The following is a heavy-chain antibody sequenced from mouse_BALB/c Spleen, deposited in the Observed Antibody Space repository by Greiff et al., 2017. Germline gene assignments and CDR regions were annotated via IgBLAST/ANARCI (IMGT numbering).Heavy chain of an antibody. CDR1: GFAFSSYD. J-gene: IGHJ3*01. Sequence: EVQLVESGGGLVKPGGSLKLSCAASGFAFSSYDMSWVRQTPEKRLEWVAYISSGGGSTYYPDTVKGRFTISRDNAKNTLYLQMSSLKSEDTAMYYCARHGLRSWFAYWGQGTLVTVSA. V-gene: IGHV5-12-1*01. CDR3: ARHGLRSWFAY. D-gene: IGHD1-1*01. CDR2: ISSGGGST.